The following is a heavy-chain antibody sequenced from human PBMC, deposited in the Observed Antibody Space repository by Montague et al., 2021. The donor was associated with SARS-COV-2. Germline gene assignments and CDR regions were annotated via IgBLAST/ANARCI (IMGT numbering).Heavy chain of an antibody. D-gene: IGHD1-1*01. J-gene: IGHJ6*02. V-gene: IGHV3-30-3*01. Sequence: SLRLSCAASGFTFRTYPMHWVRQAPGKGLEWVSVTVYDGSTKYYADSVKGRFTISRDNAKNTLYLEMNGLRPDDTAVYYCARDGGATVTSRGMDVWGHGTTVTVSS. CDR2: TVYDGSTK. CDR1: GFTFRTYP. CDR3: ARDGGATVTSRGMDV.